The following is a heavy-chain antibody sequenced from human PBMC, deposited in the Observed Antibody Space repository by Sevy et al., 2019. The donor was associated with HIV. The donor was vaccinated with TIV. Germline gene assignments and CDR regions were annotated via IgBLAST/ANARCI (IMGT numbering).Heavy chain of an antibody. CDR1: GFTFSNYA. CDR2: ISGSAHRT. CDR3: VKEGSEYSYFDY. J-gene: IGHJ4*02. Sequence: GGFLRLSCAASGFTFSNYAMSWVRQTPGKGLEWVSAISGSAHRTYYTDSVKGRFTISRDNSKNMLFLQMNSMRAEVTAVYYCVKEGSEYSYFDYWGQGTLVTVSS. V-gene: IGHV3-23*01. D-gene: IGHD5-18*01.